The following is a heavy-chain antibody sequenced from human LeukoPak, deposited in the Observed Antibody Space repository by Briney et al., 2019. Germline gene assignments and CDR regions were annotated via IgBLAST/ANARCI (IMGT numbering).Heavy chain of an antibody. D-gene: IGHD6-13*01. V-gene: IGHV1-69*06. CDR2: ITPIFGTA. J-gene: IGHJ4*02. CDR1: GGTFSSYA. Sequence: GASVKVSCKASGGTFSSYAISWVRQAPGQGLEWMGGITPIFGTANYAQKFQGRVTITADKSTSTAYMELSSLRSEDTAVYYCASGIAAAGIDYWGQGTLVTVSS. CDR3: ASGIAAAGIDY.